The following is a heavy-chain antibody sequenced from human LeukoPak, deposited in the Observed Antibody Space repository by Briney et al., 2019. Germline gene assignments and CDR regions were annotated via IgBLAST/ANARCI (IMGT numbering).Heavy chain of an antibody. CDR2: IYYSGST. D-gene: IGHD5-18*01. Sequence: SGTLSLTCTVSGGSISSYYWSWIRQPPGKGLEWIGYIYYSGSTNYNPSLKSRVTISVDTSKNQFSLKLSSVTAADTAVYYCAGVRGYSYGPYYYYYYMDVWGKGTTVTVSS. V-gene: IGHV4-59*01. CDR3: AGVRGYSYGPYYYYYYMDV. CDR1: GGSISSYY. J-gene: IGHJ6*03.